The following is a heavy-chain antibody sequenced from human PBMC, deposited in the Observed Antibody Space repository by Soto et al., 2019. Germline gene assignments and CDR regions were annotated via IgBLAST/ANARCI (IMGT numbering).Heavy chain of an antibody. CDR1: CRSMSSNY. D-gene: IGHD1-26*01. V-gene: IGHV4-59*04. J-gene: IGHJ4*02. CDR2: VFYGGT. CDR3: ASYRGAFYLEH. Sequence: PSETLSLTCSVSCRSMSSNYWSWIRQSPDMGLEWLGYVFYGGTDYNPSLEGRITMSVETSKSQFSLKLTSVSAADTAVYYCASYRGAFYLEHWGQGIMVTVSS.